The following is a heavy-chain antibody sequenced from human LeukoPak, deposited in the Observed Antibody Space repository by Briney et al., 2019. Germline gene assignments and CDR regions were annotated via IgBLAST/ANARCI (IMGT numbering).Heavy chain of an antibody. CDR1: GGSISSYY. Sequence: SETLSLTCTVSGGSISSYYWSWIRQPPGKGLEWIGYIYYSGSTNYNPSLKSRVTISVDTSKNQFSLKLSSVTAADTAVYYCARGRLRYCSGGSCYPVFDIWGQGTMVTVSS. V-gene: IGHV4-59*12. J-gene: IGHJ3*02. CDR2: IYYSGST. D-gene: IGHD2-15*01. CDR3: ARGRLRYCSGGSCYPVFDI.